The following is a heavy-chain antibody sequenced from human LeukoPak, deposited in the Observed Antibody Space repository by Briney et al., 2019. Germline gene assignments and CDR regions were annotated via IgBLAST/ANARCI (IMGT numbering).Heavy chain of an antibody. J-gene: IGHJ4*02. V-gene: IGHV3-23*01. Sequence: GGSLRLSCAASGFTFSSYTVDRVRQAPGKGLEWVSTISGSVDNTYYADSVKGRFTISRDNSKNTLYLQMNSLRVEDPAVYYXAASRTKRFYYWGQGTLVTVSS. CDR1: GFTFSSYT. CDR3: AASRTKRFYY. CDR2: ISGSVDNT.